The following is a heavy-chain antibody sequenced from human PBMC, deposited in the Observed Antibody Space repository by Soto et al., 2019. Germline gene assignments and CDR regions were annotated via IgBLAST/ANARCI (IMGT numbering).Heavy chain of an antibody. V-gene: IGHV1-18*01. D-gene: IGHD2-15*01. Sequence: ASVKVSCKASGYAFTKYGISWVRQAPGQGLDWVGWIHTYNGDTHYAPSLQGRITMTLDTSTNMTYMELRSLRSDDTAVYYCARDVGPEYCNDDACHYFYRGMDVWGQGTTVTVSS. CDR1: GYAFTKYG. CDR3: ARDVGPEYCNDDACHYFYRGMDV. CDR2: IHTYNGDT. J-gene: IGHJ6*02.